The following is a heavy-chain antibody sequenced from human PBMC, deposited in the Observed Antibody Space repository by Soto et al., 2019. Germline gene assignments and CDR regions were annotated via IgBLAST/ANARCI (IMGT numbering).Heavy chain of an antibody. CDR1: GLNFDDFA. D-gene: IGHD3-3*01. CDR2: ITWNSRVL. J-gene: IGHJ4*02. V-gene: IGHV3-9*01. CDR3: AKGRYDFWSPYYFDS. Sequence: GGSLRLSCVEPGLNFDDFAMHWVRQAPGKGLEWVSGITWNSRVLAYADSVKGRFTISRDNARNSLYLQMDSLRDEDTALYYCAKGRYDFWSPYYFDSWGQGTLVTVSS.